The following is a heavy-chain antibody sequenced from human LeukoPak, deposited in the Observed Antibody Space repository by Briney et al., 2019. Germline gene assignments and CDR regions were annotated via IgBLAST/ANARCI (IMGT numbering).Heavy chain of an antibody. J-gene: IGHJ4*02. CDR2: IKQDGSEK. V-gene: IGHV3-7*03. D-gene: IGHD5-18*01. CDR3: ARGTRRRYSYGSDY. Sequence: PGGSLRLSCAASGFTFSSYWMSWVRQAPGKGLEWVANIKQDGSEKYYVDSVKGRFTISRDTAKHSLYLPMNSVRAEDTAVYYCARGTRRRYSYGSDYWGQGTLVTASS. CDR1: GFTFSSYW.